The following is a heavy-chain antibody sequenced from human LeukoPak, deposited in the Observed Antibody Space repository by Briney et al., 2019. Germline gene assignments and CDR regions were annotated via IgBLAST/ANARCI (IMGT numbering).Heavy chain of an antibody. CDR2: ISGDGVRT. J-gene: IGHJ3*02. CDR1: GFTFDEYA. Sequence: GGPLRLSCAASGFTFDEYAIHWVRQAPGKGLEWVSLISGDGVRTFYRDSVKGRFTISRDNSKNSLYLQMNSLRTEDTALYYCAKDLTSVYDAFNIWGQGTMVTVSS. CDR3: AKDLTSVYDAFNI. V-gene: IGHV3-43*02.